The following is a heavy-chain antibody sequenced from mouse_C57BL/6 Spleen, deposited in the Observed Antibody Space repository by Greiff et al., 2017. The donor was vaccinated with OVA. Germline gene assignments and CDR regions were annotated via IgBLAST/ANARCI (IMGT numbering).Heavy chain of an antibody. Sequence: VQLKESGPELVKPGASVKISCKASGYSFTDYNMNWVKQSPGKSLEWIGVINPNYGTTSYHQKFKGKATLTVDHSSSTAYLQLNRLTSEDSAVYYCAVTVGDRAMDYWGQGTSVTVSA. CDR3: AVTVGDRAMDY. J-gene: IGHJ4*01. CDR2: INPNYGTT. CDR1: GYSFTDYN. D-gene: IGHD1-1*01. V-gene: IGHV1-39*01.